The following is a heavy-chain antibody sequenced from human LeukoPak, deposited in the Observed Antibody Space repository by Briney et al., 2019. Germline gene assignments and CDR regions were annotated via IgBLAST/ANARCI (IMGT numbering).Heavy chain of an antibody. D-gene: IGHD6-13*01. J-gene: IGHJ6*02. Sequence: ASVKVSCKASGYTFTGYHMHWVRQAPGQGLEWMGWINPNSGGTNYAQKFQGWVTMTRDTSISTAYMELSRLRSDDTAVYYCARGLYPYSSSWYLNYYYYYGMDVWGQGTTVTVSS. V-gene: IGHV1-2*04. CDR2: INPNSGGT. CDR1: GYTFTGYH. CDR3: ARGLYPYSSSWYLNYYYYYGMDV.